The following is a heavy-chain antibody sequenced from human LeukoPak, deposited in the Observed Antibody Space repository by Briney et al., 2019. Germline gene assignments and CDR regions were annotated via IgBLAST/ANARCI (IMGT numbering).Heavy chain of an antibody. Sequence: GGSLRLSCAASGFTVSNYYMSWVRQAPGKGLEWVANTKEDGGEKYYVDSVKGRFTISRDNAENSLYLQMNSLRAEDTAVYYCARRSVAGSLDYWGQGTLVTVSS. D-gene: IGHD6-19*01. CDR3: ARRSVAGSLDY. J-gene: IGHJ4*02. CDR1: GFTVSNYY. CDR2: TKEDGGEK. V-gene: IGHV3-7*01.